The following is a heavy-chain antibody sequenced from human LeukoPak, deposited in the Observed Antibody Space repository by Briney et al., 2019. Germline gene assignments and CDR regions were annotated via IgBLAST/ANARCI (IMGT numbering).Heavy chain of an antibody. Sequence: RASVKVSCKASGYTFTSYAMHWVRQAPGQRLEWMGWINAGNGNTKYSQKFQGRVTITKDTSASTAYMELSSLRSEDTAVYYCARGGYDSSGYLVYWGQGTLVTVSS. CDR1: GYTFTSYA. D-gene: IGHD3-22*01. J-gene: IGHJ4*02. V-gene: IGHV1-3*01. CDR3: ARGGYDSSGYLVY. CDR2: INAGNGNT.